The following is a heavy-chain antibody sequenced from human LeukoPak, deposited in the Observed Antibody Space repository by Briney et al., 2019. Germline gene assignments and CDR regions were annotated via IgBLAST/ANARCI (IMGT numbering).Heavy chain of an antibody. J-gene: IGHJ6*04. D-gene: IGHD5/OR15-5a*01. CDR2: IYYSGST. CDR1: GGSVRGYY. Sequence: SETLSLTCTVSGGSVRGYYWTWIRQAPGKGLEFVAYIYYSGSTNYNPSLKSRVSTSLDTSTNQFSLSLTSVTATDTATYYRARLVQKASGLYDYYYFMDVWGSGTPVTVSS. V-gene: IGHV4-59*08. CDR3: ARLVQKASGLYDYYYFMDV.